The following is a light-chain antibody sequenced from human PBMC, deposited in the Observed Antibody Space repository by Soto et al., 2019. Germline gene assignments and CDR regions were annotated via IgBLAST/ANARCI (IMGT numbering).Light chain of an antibody. J-gene: IGLJ2*01. CDR3: AAWDTSLSAYVV. CDR1: TSEIGNDY. Sequence: QSVLTQPPSVSAAPGQKVTISCSGITSEIGNDYVSWYRQLPGTAPKLLIYDNNKRPSGIPDRFSGSKSGTSATLGITGLQTGDEADYYCAAWDTSLSAYVVFGGGTKLTVL. V-gene: IGLV1-51*01. CDR2: DNN.